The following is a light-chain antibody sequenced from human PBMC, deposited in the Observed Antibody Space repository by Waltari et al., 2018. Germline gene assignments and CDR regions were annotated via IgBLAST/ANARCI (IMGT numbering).Light chain of an antibody. J-gene: IGKJ3*01. V-gene: IGKV4-1*01. CDR1: LGLLYNPNNNNY. CDR3: QQYYNTPLT. CDR2: WAS. Sequence: DLVMTQSPESLAVSLGERATINCKSSLGLLYNPNNNNYLAWDQQKPGQPPKLLIYWASTRESGVPERFSGSGSRTDFTLTISSLQAEDVAVYFCQQYYNTPLTFGPGTKVDVK.